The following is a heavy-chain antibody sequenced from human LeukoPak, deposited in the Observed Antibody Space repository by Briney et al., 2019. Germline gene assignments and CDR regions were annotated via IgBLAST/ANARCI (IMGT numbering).Heavy chain of an antibody. CDR3: ARDPTLNDAFDI. CDR2: IYYSGST. Sequence: SETLSLTCTVSGGSISSYYWSWIRQPPGKGLEWIGYIYYSGSTNYNPSLKSRVTISVDTSKNQFSLELSSVTAADTAVYYCARDPTLNDAFDIWGQGTMVTVSS. CDR1: GGSISSYY. J-gene: IGHJ3*02. V-gene: IGHV4-59*01.